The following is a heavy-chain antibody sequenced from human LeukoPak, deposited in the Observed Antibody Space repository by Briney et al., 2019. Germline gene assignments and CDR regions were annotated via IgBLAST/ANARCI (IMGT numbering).Heavy chain of an antibody. J-gene: IGHJ4*02. Sequence: LAGGSLRLSCAASGFTFSSYAMSWVRQAPGKGLEWVSGISWNSGSIGYADSVKGRFTISRDNAKNSLYLQMNSLRAEDTAVYYCATDWGSYRFHPPNDYWGQGTLVTVSS. CDR2: ISWNSGSI. V-gene: IGHV3-20*04. D-gene: IGHD3-16*02. CDR1: GFTFSSYA. CDR3: ATDWGSYRFHPPNDY.